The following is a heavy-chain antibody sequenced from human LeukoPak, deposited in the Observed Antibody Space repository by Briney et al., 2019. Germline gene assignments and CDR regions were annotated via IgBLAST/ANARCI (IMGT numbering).Heavy chain of an antibody. V-gene: IGHV1-8*03. CDR2: MNPNSGNT. CDR1: GCTFTSYD. J-gene: IGHJ1*01. D-gene: IGHD2-2*01. CDR3: ARTPSGYCSSTSCRTFQH. Sequence: VASVKVSCKASGCTFTSYDINWVRQATGQGLEWMGWMNPNSGNTGYAQKFQGRVTITRNTSISTAYMELSSLRSEDTAVYYCARTPSGYCSSTSCRTFQHWGQGTLVTVSS.